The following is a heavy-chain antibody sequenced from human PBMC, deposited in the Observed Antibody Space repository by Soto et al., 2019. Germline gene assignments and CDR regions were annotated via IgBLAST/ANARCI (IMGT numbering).Heavy chain of an antibody. CDR3: AKETYYYDSSGYFLAPCFDY. J-gene: IGHJ4*02. CDR1: GFTFSSYA. V-gene: IGHV3-23*01. D-gene: IGHD3-22*01. Sequence: GGSLRLSCAASGFTFSSYAMSWVRQAPGKGLEWVSAISGSGGSTYYADSVKGRFTISRDNSKNTLYLQMNSLRAEDTAVYYCAKETYYYDSSGYFLAPCFDYWGQGPLVTVSS. CDR2: ISGSGGST.